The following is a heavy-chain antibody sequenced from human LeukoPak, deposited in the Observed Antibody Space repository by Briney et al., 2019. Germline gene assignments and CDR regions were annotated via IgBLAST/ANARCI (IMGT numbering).Heavy chain of an antibody. Sequence: SETLSLTCTVSGGSISSYYWGWIRQPPGKGLEWIGSIYYSGSTYYNPSLKSRVTISVDTSKNQFSLKLSSVTAADTAVYYCARTITYSSSWYYFDYWGQGTLVTVSS. D-gene: IGHD6-13*01. J-gene: IGHJ4*02. CDR3: ARTITYSSSWYYFDY. CDR2: IYYSGST. CDR1: GGSISSYY. V-gene: IGHV4-39*01.